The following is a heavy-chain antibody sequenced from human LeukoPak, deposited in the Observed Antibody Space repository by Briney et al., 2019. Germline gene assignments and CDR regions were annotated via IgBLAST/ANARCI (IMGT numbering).Heavy chain of an antibody. CDR2: ISPDNGNA. D-gene: IGHD2-2*02. Sequence: PGGSLRLSCAASGFTFSSYEMNWVRQAPGKGLEWVGCISPDNGNAQYSQEFQGRVTITRDTSARTAYMELSSLRSEDMAVYYCTLYNYWGQGTLVTVSS. J-gene: IGHJ4*02. V-gene: IGHV1-3*03. CDR3: TLYNY. CDR1: GFTFSSYE.